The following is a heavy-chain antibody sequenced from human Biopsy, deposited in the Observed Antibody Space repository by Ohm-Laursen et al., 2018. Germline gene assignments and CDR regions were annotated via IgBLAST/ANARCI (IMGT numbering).Heavy chain of an antibody. CDR2: IYYSENT. V-gene: IGHV4-59*01. Sequence: TLSLTWSVSGGSISSDYWSWIRQTPGKGLECIGYIYYSENTNYNPSLKSRVPIAVHSSKNEISLRLNSVTAADTAVYYCARATNSTGWPYYYFYGMDVWGQGTTVTVSS. J-gene: IGHJ6*02. CDR1: GGSISSDY. D-gene: IGHD2/OR15-2a*01. CDR3: ARATNSTGWPYYYFYGMDV.